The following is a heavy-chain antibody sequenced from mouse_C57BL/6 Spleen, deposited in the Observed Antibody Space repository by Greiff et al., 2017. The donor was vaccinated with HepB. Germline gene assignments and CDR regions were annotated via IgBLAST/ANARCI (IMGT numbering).Heavy chain of an antibody. CDR3: ARHEYDSYAMDY. Sequence: QVHVKQSGAELVKPGASVKLSCKASGYTFTEYTIHWVKQRSGQGLEWIGWFYPGSGSIKYNEKFKDKATLTADKSSSTVYMELSRLTSEDSAVYFCARHEYDSYAMDYWGQGTSVTVSS. CDR2: FYPGSGSI. J-gene: IGHJ4*01. CDR1: GYTFTEYT. V-gene: IGHV1-62-2*01.